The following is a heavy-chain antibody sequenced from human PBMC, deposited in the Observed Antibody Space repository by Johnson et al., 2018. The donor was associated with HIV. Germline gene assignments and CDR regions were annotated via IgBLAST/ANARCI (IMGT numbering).Heavy chain of an antibody. CDR1: GFTFSSYW. CDR3: ARDRSSGWYGRVDAFDI. D-gene: IGHD6-19*01. CDR2: INNDGSST. J-gene: IGHJ3*02. V-gene: IGHV3-74*01. Sequence: VQLVESGGGLVQPGGSLRLSCAASGFTFSSYWMHWVRQAPGKGLVWVSRINNDGSSTTYADSVKGRFTISRDNAKNTLYLQMNSLRAEDTAVYYCARDRSSGWYGRVDAFDIWGQGTMVTVSS.